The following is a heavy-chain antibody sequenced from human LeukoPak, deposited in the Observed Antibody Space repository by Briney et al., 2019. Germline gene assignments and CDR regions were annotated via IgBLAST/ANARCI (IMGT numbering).Heavy chain of an antibody. CDR3: AKASNGGSYYGVIIDY. CDR2: IWYDGKNK. V-gene: IGHV3-33*06. Sequence: PGRSLGLSCAASGFIFSNYGIHWVRQAPGKGLEWVAVIWYDGKNKYYADSVKGRFTISRDNSKNTFYLQLNSLRAEDTAVYYCAKASNGGSYYGVIIDYWGQGTLVTVSS. J-gene: IGHJ4*02. CDR1: GFIFSNYG. D-gene: IGHD1-26*01.